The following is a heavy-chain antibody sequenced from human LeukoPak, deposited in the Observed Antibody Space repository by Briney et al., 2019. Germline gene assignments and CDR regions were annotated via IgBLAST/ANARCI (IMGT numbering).Heavy chain of an antibody. Sequence: GGSLRLSRAASGFTFSSYAMSWVRQAPGKGLECVGFIRSKAHGETTQYAASVNGRFSISRDDSKSIAYLQMNSLKTEDTAVYYCTRSYNYYDSSGYYGFDYWGQGTLVTVSS. CDR1: GFTFSSYA. CDR2: IRSKAHGETT. V-gene: IGHV3-49*04. J-gene: IGHJ4*02. D-gene: IGHD3-22*01. CDR3: TRSYNYYDSSGYYGFDY.